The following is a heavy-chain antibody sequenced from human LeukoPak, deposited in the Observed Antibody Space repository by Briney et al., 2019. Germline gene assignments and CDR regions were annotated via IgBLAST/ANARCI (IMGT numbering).Heavy chain of an antibody. V-gene: IGHV3-64*01. Sequence: GGSLRLSCAASGFVFNSHPMHWVRQAPGKGLECVSAISGDGSSTYYANSVKGRFIISRDNSKNTLYLRMGSLRVEDTALYYCAREEPAGSIDYWGQGTLVTVSS. CDR2: ISGDGSST. D-gene: IGHD1-14*01. CDR1: GFVFNSHP. CDR3: AREEPAGSIDY. J-gene: IGHJ4*02.